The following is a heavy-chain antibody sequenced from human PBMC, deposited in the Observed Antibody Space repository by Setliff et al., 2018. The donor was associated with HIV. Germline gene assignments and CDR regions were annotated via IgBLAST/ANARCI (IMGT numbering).Heavy chain of an antibody. J-gene: IGHJ4*02. V-gene: IGHV3-30*02. CDR2: IRYDGSYK. CDR1: GFSYSGYW. Sequence: PGGSLRLSCAASGFSYSGYWMTWVRQAPGKGLEWVAFIRYDGSYKFYADSVKGRFTISRDNSKNTLFLQMGSLRTEDTAVYFCAKNLYSSIWSPLDYWGQGTLVTVSS. CDR3: AKNLYSSIWSPLDY. D-gene: IGHD6-13*01.